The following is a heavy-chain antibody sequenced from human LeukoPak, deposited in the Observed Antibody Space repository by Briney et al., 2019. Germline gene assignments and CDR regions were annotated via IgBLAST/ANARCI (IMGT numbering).Heavy chain of an antibody. CDR1: GFTFSSYW. D-gene: IGHD3-9*01. J-gene: IGHJ6*02. Sequence: GSLRLSCAASGFTFSSYWMSWVRQAPGKGLEWVANIKQDGSEKYYVDSVKGRFTISRDNAKNSLYLQMNSLRAEDTAVYYCARDPTILTGYYTSYGMDVWSQGTTVTVSS. V-gene: IGHV3-7*01. CDR3: ARDPTILTGYYTSYGMDV. CDR2: IKQDGSEK.